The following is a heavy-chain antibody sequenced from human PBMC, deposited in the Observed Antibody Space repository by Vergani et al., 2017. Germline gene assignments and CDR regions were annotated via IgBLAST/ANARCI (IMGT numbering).Heavy chain of an antibody. CDR1: GASIRSSNYY. CDR2: IYYSGST. D-gene: IGHD6-19*01. CDR3: ARHSTVEWLVKLGWIDP. V-gene: IGHV4-39*01. J-gene: IGHJ5*02. Sequence: QLQLQESGPGLVKPSATLSLTCSVSGASIRSSNYYLGWIRQPPGKGLEWIASIYYSGSTYYNPSLTSRVTISVDTSKNQFSLKLSSVTAAETAVYFCARHSTVEWLVKLGWIDPWGQGILVTVSS.